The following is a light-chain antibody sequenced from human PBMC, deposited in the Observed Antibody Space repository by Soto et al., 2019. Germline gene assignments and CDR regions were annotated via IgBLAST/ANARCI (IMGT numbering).Light chain of an antibody. J-gene: IGKJ3*01. Sequence: DIRMTQSPSTLSASVGDRVTITCRASQSISSWLAWYQQKPGKDPKPLIYDASSLESGVPSRFSGSGSGTEFTLTISSLQPDDFATYYCQQYNSYSFTFGPGTKVDIK. CDR2: DAS. CDR1: QSISSW. CDR3: QQYNSYSFT. V-gene: IGKV1-5*01.